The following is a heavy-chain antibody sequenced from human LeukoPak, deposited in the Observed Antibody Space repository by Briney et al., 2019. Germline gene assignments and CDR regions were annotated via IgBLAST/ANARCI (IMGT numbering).Heavy chain of an antibody. Sequence: SETLSLTCAVYGGSFSGYYWSWIRQPPGKGLEWIGEINHSGSTYYNPSLKSRVTMSVDTSKNQFSLKLSSVTAVDTAVYYCARTYYYDSSGYYFPGAFDIWGQGTMVTVSS. CDR2: INHSGST. CDR1: GGSFSGYY. CDR3: ARTYYYDSSGYYFPGAFDI. D-gene: IGHD3-22*01. V-gene: IGHV4-34*01. J-gene: IGHJ3*02.